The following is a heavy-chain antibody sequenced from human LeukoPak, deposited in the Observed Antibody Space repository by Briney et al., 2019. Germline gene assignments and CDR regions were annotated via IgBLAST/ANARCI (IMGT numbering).Heavy chain of an antibody. D-gene: IGHD3-22*01. CDR1: GGSISSSNYY. CDR3: VRQWMRDSGAYYDFHH. Sequence: SETLSLTCTVSGGSISSSNYYWGWIRQPPGKGLEWVGTIYYRGSAYYNPSLKSRVTISVDTSKNQFSLKLSSVTAADTAVYYCVRQWMRDSGAYYDFHHWGQGTLVTVST. CDR2: IYYRGSA. V-gene: IGHV4-39*01. J-gene: IGHJ4*02.